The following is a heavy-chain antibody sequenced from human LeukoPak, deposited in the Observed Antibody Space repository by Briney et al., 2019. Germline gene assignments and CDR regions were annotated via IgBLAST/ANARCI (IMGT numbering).Heavy chain of an antibody. D-gene: IGHD3-10*01. CDR3: AKDRGYYYGSGSYSDY. J-gene: IGHJ4*02. CDR2: IRYDGSNK. Sequence: GGSLRLSSAASGFTFSSYGMHWVRQAPGKGLEWVAFIRYDGSNKYYADSVKGRFTISRDNSKNTLYLQMNSVRAEDTAVYYCAKDRGYYYGSGSYSDYWGQGTLVTVSS. CDR1: GFTFSSYG. V-gene: IGHV3-30*02.